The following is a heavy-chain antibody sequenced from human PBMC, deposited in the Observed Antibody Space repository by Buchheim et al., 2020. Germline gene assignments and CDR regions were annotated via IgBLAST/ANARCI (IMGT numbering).Heavy chain of an antibody. V-gene: IGHV3-23*01. CDR3: ARLMTPYYYYGMDV. CDR1: GFTVSNYA. Sequence: EVQLLESGGGLVQPGGSLRLSCATSGFTVSNYAMSWVRQAPGKGLEWVSAISGSGGSTFYADSVKGRFTISRDNAKNSLYLQMNSLRAEDTAVYYCARLMTPYYYYGMDVWGQGTT. CDR2: ISGSGGST. D-gene: IGHD2-8*01. J-gene: IGHJ6*02.